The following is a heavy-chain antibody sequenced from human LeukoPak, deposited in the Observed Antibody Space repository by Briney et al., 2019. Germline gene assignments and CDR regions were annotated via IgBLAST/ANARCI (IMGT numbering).Heavy chain of an antibody. CDR2: TNHSGST. D-gene: IGHD3-3*01. J-gene: IGHJ5*02. CDR3: ARSLRDFWSGYTNWFDP. CDR1: GGSFSGHY. Sequence: SETLSLTCAVYGGSFSGHYWSWIRQPPGKGLEWIGETNHSGSTNYNPSLKSRVTISVDTSKNQFSLKLSSVTAADTAVYYCARSLRDFWSGYTNWFDPWGQGTLVTVSS. V-gene: IGHV4-34*01.